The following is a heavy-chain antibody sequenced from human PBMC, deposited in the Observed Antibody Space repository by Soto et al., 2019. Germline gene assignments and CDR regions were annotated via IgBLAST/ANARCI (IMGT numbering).Heavy chain of an antibody. CDR3: ARWGWNDYYFDY. V-gene: IGHV4-39*01. Sequence: SETLSLTCTVSGGSISSSSYYWGWIRQPPGKGLEWIGSIYYSGSTYYNPSLKSRVTISVDTSKNQFSLKLSSVTAADTAVYYCARWGWNDYYFDYWGQGTLVTVSS. CDR2: IYYSGST. D-gene: IGHD1-1*01. J-gene: IGHJ4*02. CDR1: GGSISSSSYY.